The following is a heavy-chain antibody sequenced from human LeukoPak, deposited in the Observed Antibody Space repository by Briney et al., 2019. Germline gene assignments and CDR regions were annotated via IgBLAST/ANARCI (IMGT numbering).Heavy chain of an antibody. V-gene: IGHV3-23*01. CDR1: GFTFSSFT. Sequence: GGSLRLSCAASGFTFSSFTMSWVRQAPGKGLEWVSGISGSGGSTYFADSVKGRFTISRDNSRNTLYLQMNSLRAEDTAVYYCAKDQEAAGTEFYFDYWGQGTLVTVSS. J-gene: IGHJ4*02. CDR3: AKDQEAAGTEFYFDY. D-gene: IGHD6-25*01. CDR2: ISGSGGST.